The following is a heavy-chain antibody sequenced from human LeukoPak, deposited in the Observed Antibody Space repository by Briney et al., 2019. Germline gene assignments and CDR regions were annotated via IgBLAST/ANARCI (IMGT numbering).Heavy chain of an antibody. D-gene: IGHD3-22*01. CDR1: GFTFSSYE. CDR2: ISFSGSTI. J-gene: IGHJ1*01. V-gene: IGHV3-48*03. CDR3: ARGGYYDSSGYYYVGYFHH. Sequence: GGSLRLSCAASGFTFSSYEMNWVRQAPGKGLEWVSYISFSGSTIYYADSAKGRFTISRDNAKNSLYVQMNSLRAEDTAVYYCARGGYYDSSGYYYVGYFHHWGQGTLVTVSS.